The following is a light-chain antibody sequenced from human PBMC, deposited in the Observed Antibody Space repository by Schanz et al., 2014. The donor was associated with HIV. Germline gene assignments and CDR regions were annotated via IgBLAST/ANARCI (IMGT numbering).Light chain of an antibody. CDR3: QQYNDWPPIT. CDR1: QSVSSN. CDR2: GAS. J-gene: IGKJ5*01. Sequence: EIVMTQSPATLSVSPGERATLSCRASQSVSSNYLAWYQQKPGQAPRLLIYGASTRVTGIPARFSGSGSGTEFTLTISSLQSEDFAVYYCQQYNDWPPITFGQGTRLEIK. V-gene: IGKV3-15*01.